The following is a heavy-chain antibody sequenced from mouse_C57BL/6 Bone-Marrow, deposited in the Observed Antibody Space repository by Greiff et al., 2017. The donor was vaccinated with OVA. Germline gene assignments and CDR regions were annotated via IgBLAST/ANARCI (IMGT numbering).Heavy chain of an antibody. Sequence: EVQLVESEGGLVQPGSSMKLSCTASGFTFSDYYMAWVRQVPEKGLEWVANINYDGSSTYYLDSLKSRFIISRDNAKNILYLQMSSLKSEDTATYYGAREIYYYGSSSYYFDYWGQGTTLTVSS. CDR3: AREIYYYGSSSYYFDY. CDR2: INYDGSST. J-gene: IGHJ2*01. D-gene: IGHD1-1*01. CDR1: GFTFSDYY. V-gene: IGHV5-16*01.